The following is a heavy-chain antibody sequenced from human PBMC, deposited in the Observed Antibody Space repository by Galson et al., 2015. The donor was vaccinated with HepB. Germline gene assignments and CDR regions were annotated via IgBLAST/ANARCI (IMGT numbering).Heavy chain of an antibody. V-gene: IGHV3-53*01. CDR3: ARVPYSSDRYVY. J-gene: IGHJ4*02. Sequence: SLRLSCAASGFTVSSNYMSWVRQAPGKGLEWVSVIYSGGSTYYADSVKGRFTISRDNAKNSLYLQMNSLRDEDTAVYYCARVPYSSDRYVYWGQGTLVTVSS. CDR1: GFTVSSNY. CDR2: IYSGGST. D-gene: IGHD6-19*01.